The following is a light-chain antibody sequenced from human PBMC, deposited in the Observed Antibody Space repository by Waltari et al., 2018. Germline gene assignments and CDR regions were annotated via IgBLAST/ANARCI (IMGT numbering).Light chain of an antibody. J-gene: IGKJ5*01. V-gene: IGKV6-21*02. CDR3: HQSSKLPIT. Sequence: EIVLTQSPDFQSVTPKEKVTITCRARQSIGRSLHWYQRKPGQPPNLLIKYASQSISGVPARFSGSGSGTDFTLTITSLEAEDAATYFCHQSSKLPITFGQGTRLEI. CDR2: YAS. CDR1: QSIGRS.